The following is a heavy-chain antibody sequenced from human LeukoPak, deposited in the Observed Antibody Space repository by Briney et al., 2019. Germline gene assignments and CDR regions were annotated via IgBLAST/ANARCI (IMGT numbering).Heavy chain of an antibody. CDR2: ISGSGGST. CDR3: TTEPPIVGATGGAFDI. D-gene: IGHD1-26*01. V-gene: IGHV3-23*01. Sequence: PGGSLRLSCAASGFTFSSYAMSWVRQAPGKGLEWVSAISGSGGSTYYADSVKGRFTISRDNSKNTLYLQMNSLRAEDTAVYYCTTEPPIVGATGGAFDIWGQGTMVTISS. CDR1: GFTFSSYA. J-gene: IGHJ3*02.